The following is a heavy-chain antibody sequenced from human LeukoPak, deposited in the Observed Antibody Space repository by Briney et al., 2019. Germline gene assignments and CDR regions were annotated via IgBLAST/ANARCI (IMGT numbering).Heavy chain of an antibody. CDR3: ARVGVGATSDY. J-gene: IGHJ4*02. CDR1: GYTFTNYY. CDR2: INLSGGST. D-gene: IGHD1-26*01. V-gene: IGHV1-46*01. Sequence: ASVRVSCKASGYTFTNYYMHWVRQAPGQGLEWMGVINLSGGSTTYAQKFQGRVTMTRDTSTSTAYMDLSTLRSEDTAVYCCARVGVGATSDYWGQGTLVTISS.